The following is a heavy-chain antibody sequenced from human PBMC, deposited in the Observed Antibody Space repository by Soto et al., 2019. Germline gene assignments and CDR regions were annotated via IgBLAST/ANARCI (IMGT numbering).Heavy chain of an antibody. CDR2: ISAYNGNT. CDR1: GYTFTSYC. V-gene: IGHV1-18*01. D-gene: IGHD4-17*01. Sequence: ASVKVSCKASGYTFTSYCICWVRQAPGQGLEWMGWISAYNGNTNYAQKLQGRVTMTTDTSTSTAYMELRSLRSDDTAVYYCARWMTTVTAFDYWGQGTLVTVSS. J-gene: IGHJ4*02. CDR3: ARWMTTVTAFDY.